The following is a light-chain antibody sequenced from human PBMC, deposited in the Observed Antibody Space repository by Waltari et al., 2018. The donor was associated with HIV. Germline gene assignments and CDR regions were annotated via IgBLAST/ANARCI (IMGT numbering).Light chain of an antibody. CDR1: SSNIGSYY. Sequence: QSVLTQPPSASGTPGQRVTISCSGSSSNIGSYYVYWYQQLPGTAPKLLIYRNNQRPSGVPDRFSGSKSGTSASLAISGLRSEDDADYYCAAWDGSHVVFGGGTKLTVL. CDR2: RNN. J-gene: IGLJ2*01. V-gene: IGLV1-47*01. CDR3: AAWDGSHVV.